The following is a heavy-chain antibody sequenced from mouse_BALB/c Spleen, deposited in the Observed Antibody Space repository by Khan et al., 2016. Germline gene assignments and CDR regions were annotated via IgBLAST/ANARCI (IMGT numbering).Heavy chain of an antibody. V-gene: IGHV1-87*01. D-gene: IGHD2-3*01. Sequence: QVQLKQSGAELARPGASVKLSCKASGYTFTSYWMQWVKQRPGQGLEWIGAIYPGDGDTRYTQKFKGQATLTADKSSSTAYMQLSSLASEASAVYYCARGWDGYCDVWVAGTSVTVSS. J-gene: IGHJ1*01. CDR2: IYPGDGDT. CDR3: ARGWDGYCDV. CDR1: GYTFTSYW.